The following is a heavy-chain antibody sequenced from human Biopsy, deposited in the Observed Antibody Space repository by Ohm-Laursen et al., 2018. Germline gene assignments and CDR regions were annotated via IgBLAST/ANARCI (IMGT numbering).Heavy chain of an antibody. D-gene: IGHD2-21*02. CDR3: ARDDAVTVIRGLDY. V-gene: IGHV4-59*01. CDR2: IYYSGTT. J-gene: IGHJ4*02. Sequence: SVTLSCTCSVFAGSISSYYWNWTRRPPGQGLEWIGNIYYSGTTDYSPPLKSRVTISIDKSKNQFFLKLSSVTAEDMSVYYCARDDAVTVIRGLDYWGQGALVTVSS. CDR1: AGSISSYY.